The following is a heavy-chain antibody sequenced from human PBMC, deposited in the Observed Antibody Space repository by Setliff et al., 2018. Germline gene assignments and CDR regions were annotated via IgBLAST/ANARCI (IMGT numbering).Heavy chain of an antibody. CDR2: INPNTGVT. CDR1: GYTFTDYS. CDR3: GRHPSSHYMGV. Sequence: ASVKVSCKASGYTFTDYSIHWVRQAPGQGLDWVGWINPNTGVTKHAEKFQGRITMTRDTSITTVYMELTGLTSDDTAVYYCGRHPSSHYMGVWGKGTTVTVSS. J-gene: IGHJ6*03. V-gene: IGHV1-2*02.